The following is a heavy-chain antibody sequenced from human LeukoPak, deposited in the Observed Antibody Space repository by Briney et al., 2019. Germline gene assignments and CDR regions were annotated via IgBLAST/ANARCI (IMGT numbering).Heavy chain of an antibody. Sequence: SDTLSLTCTVVGGSSSSGGYYWSWSRQHPGKVVEWSGNIYYSGSTYYNPSLKSRVTISVDTSKNQFSLKLRSVPAADTAVYYCASGERYCSSTRCYALDYWGQGTLVTVPS. CDR3: ASGERYCSSTRCYALDY. J-gene: IGHJ4*02. D-gene: IGHD2-2*01. CDR1: GGSSSSGGYY. V-gene: IGHV4-31*03. CDR2: IYYSGST.